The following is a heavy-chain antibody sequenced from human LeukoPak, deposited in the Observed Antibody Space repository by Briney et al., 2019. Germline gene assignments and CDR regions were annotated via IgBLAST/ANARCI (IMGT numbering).Heavy chain of an antibody. Sequence: GESLKISCKACGYHFSRNWIAYVRQMPGKGLESMGIIYPGNSDTRYSPSFQGQVTISVDKSISTAYLQWSSLKASDTAMYYCATIVYVPGAIVFYYWGQGTLVTVSS. D-gene: IGHD3-10*02. CDR1: GYHFSRNW. CDR3: ATIVYVPGAIVFYY. CDR2: IYPGNSDT. J-gene: IGHJ4*02. V-gene: IGHV5-51*01.